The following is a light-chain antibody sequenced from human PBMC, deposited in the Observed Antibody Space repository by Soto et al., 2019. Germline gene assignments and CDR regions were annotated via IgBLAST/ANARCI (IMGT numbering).Light chain of an antibody. CDR1: QTFSSK. CDR3: QQYEKWPYS. CDR2: DAS. J-gene: IGKJ2*03. V-gene: IGKV3-15*01. Sequence: EVVLTQSPATLSVSPGERATLSCRASQTFSSKLAWYQQKPGQPPRLLIYDASSRATGIPGRFSGSGSGTDFTLTISSLRSEVFVFFYFQQYEKWPYSFARGTNW.